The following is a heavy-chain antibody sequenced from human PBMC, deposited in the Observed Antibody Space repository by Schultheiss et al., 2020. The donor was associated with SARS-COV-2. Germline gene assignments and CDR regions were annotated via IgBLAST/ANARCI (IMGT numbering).Heavy chain of an antibody. D-gene: IGHD2-15*01. CDR1: GYSFTSYW. CDR2: IYPGDSDT. J-gene: IGHJ6*02. V-gene: IGHV5-51*01. CDR3: ARPYCSGGSCYSYGMDV. Sequence: GESLKISCKGSGYSFTSYWIGWVRQMPGKGLEWMGIIYPGDSDTRYSPSFQGQVTISADKSISTAYLQWSSLKASDTAMYYCARPYCSGGSCYSYGMDVWGQGTTVTVSS.